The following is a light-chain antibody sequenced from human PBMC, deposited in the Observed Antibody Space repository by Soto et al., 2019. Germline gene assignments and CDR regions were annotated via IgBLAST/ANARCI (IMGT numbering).Light chain of an antibody. Sequence: DIQMTQSPSSLSASVRDRVTITCRASESIDNWLAWYQQKPGKAPKLLIFAASTLVRGVPSRFSGRGSGTEFTLTISSLQANDYATFYCQQYHTDWTFGQGTKVDIK. CDR3: QQYHTDWT. V-gene: IGKV1-5*01. J-gene: IGKJ1*01. CDR1: ESIDNW. CDR2: AAS.